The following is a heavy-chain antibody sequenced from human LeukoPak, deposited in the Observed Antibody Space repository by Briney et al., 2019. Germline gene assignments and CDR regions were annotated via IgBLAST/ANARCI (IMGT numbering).Heavy chain of an antibody. Sequence: GESLKISCKGSGYSINNYWIGWVRQMPGKGLEWMGIIYPADSDIRYSPSFQGQVTISADKSISTAYLQWSSLKASDTAMYYCARQEYCSGGSCYTWFNPWGQGTLVTVSS. CDR2: IYPADSDI. D-gene: IGHD2-15*01. J-gene: IGHJ5*02. CDR1: GYSINNYW. V-gene: IGHV5-51*01. CDR3: ARQEYCSGGSCYTWFNP.